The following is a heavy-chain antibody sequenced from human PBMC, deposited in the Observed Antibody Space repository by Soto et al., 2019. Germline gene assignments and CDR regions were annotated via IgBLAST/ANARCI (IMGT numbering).Heavy chain of an antibody. J-gene: IGHJ4*02. Sequence: SETLSLTCTVSGGSISSSSYYWGWIRQPPGKGLEWIGGIYYSGSTYYNPSLKSRVTISVDTSKNQFSLKLSSVTAADTAVYYCARHRVASTTFDYWGQGTLVTVS. CDR1: GGSISSSSYY. D-gene: IGHD6-19*01. CDR3: ARHRVASTTFDY. V-gene: IGHV4-39*01. CDR2: IYYSGST.